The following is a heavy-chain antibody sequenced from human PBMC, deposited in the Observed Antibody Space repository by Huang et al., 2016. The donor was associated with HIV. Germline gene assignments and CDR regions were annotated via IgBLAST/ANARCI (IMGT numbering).Heavy chain of an antibody. CDR2: ITHSVIT. Sequence: QVQLQQWGAGLLKPSETLSLTCAVYGWSFSGYYWSWIRPPPGKGLEWIGEITHSVITNYNPSLKSRVTRSVDTAKNQFSLKLSSVTAADTAVYYCARILMYYNSSGYGFDYWGQGTLVTVSS. V-gene: IGHV4-34*01. CDR1: GWSFSGYY. CDR3: ARILMYYNSSGYGFDY. D-gene: IGHD3-22*01. J-gene: IGHJ4*02.